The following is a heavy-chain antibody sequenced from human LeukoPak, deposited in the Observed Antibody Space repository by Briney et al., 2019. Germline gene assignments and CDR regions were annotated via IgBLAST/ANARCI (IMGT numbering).Heavy chain of an antibody. J-gene: IGHJ5*02. CDR3: ARGDSSGYYHWFDP. CDR1: GYTFTGYY. Sequence: ASVKVSCKASGYTFTGYYMHWVRQAPGQGLEWMGWINPNGGGTNYAQKFQGRVTMTRDTSISTAYMELRRLRSDDTAVYYCARGDSSGYYHWFDPWGQGTLVTVSS. CDR2: INPNGGGT. V-gene: IGHV1-2*02. D-gene: IGHD3-22*01.